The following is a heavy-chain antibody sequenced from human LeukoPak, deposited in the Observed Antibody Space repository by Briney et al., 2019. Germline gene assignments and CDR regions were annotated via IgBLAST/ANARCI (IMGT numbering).Heavy chain of an antibody. CDR3: ERDGHYDYVWGTYRYEPHAFAV. Sequence: GGALRLSCAASGFPFSSYWMHWVRQAPGKGLVWVSRIHSDGRSTNYADSVKGRFTISRDNAKNTLYLQMTSLRAEDTAVYYCERDGHYDYVWGTYRYEPHAFAVWGQGTMVTVSS. D-gene: IGHD3-16*02. J-gene: IGHJ3*01. V-gene: IGHV3-74*01. CDR1: GFPFSSYW. CDR2: IHSDGRST.